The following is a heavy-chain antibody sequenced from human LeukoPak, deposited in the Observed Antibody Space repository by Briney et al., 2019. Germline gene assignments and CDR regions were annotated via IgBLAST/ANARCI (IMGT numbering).Heavy chain of an antibody. J-gene: IGHJ4*02. CDR2: ITTSDGNT. CDR3: AKDGGLWVSAHWGDS. D-gene: IGHD7-27*01. Sequence: GGSLRLSREASGFTFSRSDMIWVRQAPGKGLEWVSTITTSDGNTYYADSVKGRFTVSRDNSKNTLFLQMNSLRAEDTAVYYCAKDGGLWVSAHWGDSWGRGTLVTVSS. V-gene: IGHV3-23*01. CDR1: GFTFSRSD.